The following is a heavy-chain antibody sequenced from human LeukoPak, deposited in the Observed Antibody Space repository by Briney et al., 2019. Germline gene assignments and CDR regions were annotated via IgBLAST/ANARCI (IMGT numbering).Heavy chain of an antibody. CDR3: AGWFGELQSLFAY. Sequence: SVKVSCKASGGTFSSYAISWVRQAPGQGLEWMGRIIPIFGTANYAQKFQGRVTITTDESTSTAYMELSSLRSEDTAVYYCAGWFGELQSLFAYWGQGTLVTVSS. CDR1: GGTFSSYA. J-gene: IGHJ4*02. D-gene: IGHD3-10*01. CDR2: IIPIFGTA. V-gene: IGHV1-69*05.